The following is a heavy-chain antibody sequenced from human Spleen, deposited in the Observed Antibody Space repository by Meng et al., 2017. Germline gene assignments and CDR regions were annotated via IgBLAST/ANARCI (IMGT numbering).Heavy chain of an antibody. CDR3: TKNDFYCLGY. J-gene: IGHJ4*02. D-gene: IGHD2-21*01. CDR2: IYHSGST. V-gene: IGHV4-4*02. CDR1: GASISSDNW. Sequence: QLQESGPGLVKPSETLPLTCAVSGASISSDNWWSWVRQPPGKGLEWIGEIYHSGSTNYNPSLKSRITISVDKPKNQFSLTLSSVTAADTAVYYCTKNDFYCLGYWGQGTLVTVSS.